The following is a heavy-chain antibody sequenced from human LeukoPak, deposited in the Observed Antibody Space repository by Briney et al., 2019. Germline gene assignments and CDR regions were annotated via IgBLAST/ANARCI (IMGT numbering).Heavy chain of an antibody. V-gene: IGHV3-30-3*01. CDR3: ARAGETQTFDY. CDR2: MSFDGDSE. D-gene: IGHD1-1*01. J-gene: IGHJ4*02. Sequence: PGRSLRLSCAASGFTFSTYPMHWVRQAPGKGLEWVAVMSFDGDSEYYSDSVRGRFTVSRDNAKSTLYLQMNSLRPEDTAVYYCARAGETQTFDYWGQGTLVTVSS. CDR1: GFTFSTYP.